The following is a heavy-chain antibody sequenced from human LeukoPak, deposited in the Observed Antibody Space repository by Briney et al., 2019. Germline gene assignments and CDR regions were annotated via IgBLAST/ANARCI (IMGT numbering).Heavy chain of an antibody. Sequence: SETLSLTCAVYGGSFSGYYWSWIRQPPGKGLEWIGEINHSGSTNYNPYLKSRVTISVDTFKNQFSLKLSSVTAADTAVYYCARAHIVVVTAMEGFDYWGQGTLVTVSS. D-gene: IGHD2-21*02. CDR2: INHSGST. CDR3: ARAHIVVVTAMEGFDY. J-gene: IGHJ4*02. V-gene: IGHV4-34*01. CDR1: GGSFSGYY.